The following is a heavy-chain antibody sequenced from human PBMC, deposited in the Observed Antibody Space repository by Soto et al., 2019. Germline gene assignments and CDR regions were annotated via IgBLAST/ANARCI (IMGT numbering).Heavy chain of an antibody. Sequence: PSETLSLTCAVYGGSFSGYYWSWIRQPPGKGLEWIGEINHSGSTNYNPSPKSRVTISVDTSKNQFSLKLSSVTAADTAVYYCARVGAAAGRKGGWLDPWGQGTLVTVSS. D-gene: IGHD6-13*01. V-gene: IGHV4-34*01. CDR2: INHSGST. J-gene: IGHJ5*02. CDR3: ARVGAAAGRKGGWLDP. CDR1: GGSFSGYY.